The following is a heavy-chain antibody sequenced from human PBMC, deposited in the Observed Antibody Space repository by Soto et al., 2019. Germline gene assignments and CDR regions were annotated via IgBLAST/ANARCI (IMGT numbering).Heavy chain of an antibody. V-gene: IGHV3-23*01. CDR2: ISGSGGST. CDR1: GFTFSSYA. Sequence: GGSLRLSCAASGFTFSSYAMSWVRQAPGKGLEWVSAISGSGGSTYYADSVKGRFTISRDNSKNTLYLQMNSLRAEDTAVYYCANPITIFGVVTRPDYDFWSGHPGAFDIWGQGTMVTVSS. J-gene: IGHJ3*02. D-gene: IGHD3-3*01. CDR3: ANPITIFGVVTRPDYDFWSGHPGAFDI.